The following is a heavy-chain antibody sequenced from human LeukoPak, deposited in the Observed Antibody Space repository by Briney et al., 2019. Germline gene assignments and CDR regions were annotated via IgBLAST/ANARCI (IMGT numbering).Heavy chain of an antibody. Sequence: GRSLRLSCTASGFTFSTYAMDWGRQAPGKGLEWVALIAWDSTDTYYAESVKGRFTISRDNTKNTLYLQMNSLRAEDTATYYCARDYFGSGSYALLDYWGQGTLVTVSS. V-gene: IGHV3-30*04. CDR3: ARDYFGSGSYALLDY. J-gene: IGHJ4*02. CDR1: GFTFSTYA. D-gene: IGHD3-10*01. CDR2: IAWDSTDT.